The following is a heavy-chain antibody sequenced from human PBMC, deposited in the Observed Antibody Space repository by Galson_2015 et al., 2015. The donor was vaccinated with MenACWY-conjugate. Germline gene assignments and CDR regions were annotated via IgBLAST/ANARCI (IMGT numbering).Heavy chain of an antibody. D-gene: IGHD3/OR15-3a*01. CDR2: IKQDGSEK. J-gene: IGHJ4*02. CDR3: ARVPGRDSYFDY. V-gene: IGHV3-7*03. CDR1: GFTFSNNW. Sequence: SLRLSCEASGFTFSNNWMTWVRQAPGKGLEWVANIKQDGSEKYYVDSVKGRFTISRDNAKNSLYLQMNSLRAEDTAVYYCARVPGRDSYFDYWGQGTLVTVSS.